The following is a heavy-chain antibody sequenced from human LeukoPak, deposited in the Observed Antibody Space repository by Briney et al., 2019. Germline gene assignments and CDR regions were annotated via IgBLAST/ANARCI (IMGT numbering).Heavy chain of an antibody. CDR1: GGTFSNYA. J-gene: IGHJ4*02. CDR3: ARTTTYYYDSSGYYPDY. CDR2: IIPIFGTA. Sequence: SVKVSCKASGGTFSNYAISWVRQAPGQGLEWMGGIIPIFGTANYAQKFQGRVTITADESTSTAYMELSSLRSEDTAVYYCARTTTYYYDSSGYYPDYWGQGTLVTVSS. V-gene: IGHV1-69*13. D-gene: IGHD3-22*01.